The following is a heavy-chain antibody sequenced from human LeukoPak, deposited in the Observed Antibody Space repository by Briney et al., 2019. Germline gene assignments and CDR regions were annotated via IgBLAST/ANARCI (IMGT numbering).Heavy chain of an antibody. Sequence: PSETLSLTCTVSGGSISSNYWSWIRQPPGKGLEWIGYIYYSGSTNNNPSLKSRVTISVDTSKNQFSLKLSSVTAADTAMYYCASALFCGGDCTWYDALDVWGQGTTVTVSS. CDR2: IYYSGST. V-gene: IGHV4-59*08. CDR1: GGSISSNY. J-gene: IGHJ6*02. CDR3: ASALFCGGDCTWYDALDV. D-gene: IGHD2-21*02.